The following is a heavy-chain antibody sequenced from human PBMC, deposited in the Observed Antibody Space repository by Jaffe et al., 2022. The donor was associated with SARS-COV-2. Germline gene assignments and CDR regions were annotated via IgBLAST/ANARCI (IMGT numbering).Heavy chain of an antibody. V-gene: IGHV3-30*03. CDR1: GLIFSGYG. D-gene: IGHD7-27*01. Sequence: QAQLEESGGGVFQPGKSLRLSCAASGLIFSGYGMHWVRQAPGKGLEWVAGLSYDGNNQYYADSVKGRFTISRDNSKKTLYLQMDSLRVEDTAVFYCARGPTGVHYYYPMDVWGRGTTVIVSS. J-gene: IGHJ6*02. CDR3: ARGPTGVHYYYPMDV. CDR2: LSYDGNNQ.